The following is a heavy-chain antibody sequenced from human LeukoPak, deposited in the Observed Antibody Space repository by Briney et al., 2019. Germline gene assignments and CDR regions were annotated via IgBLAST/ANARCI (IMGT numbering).Heavy chain of an antibody. V-gene: IGHV3-30*03. Sequence: GGSLRLSCAASGFTFSSYSMNWVRQAPGKGLEWVAVISYDGSNKYYADSVKGRFTISRDNSKNTLYLQMNSLRAEDTAVYYCARTITVTTSAVDYWGQGTLVTVSS. CDR1: GFTFSSYS. CDR3: ARTITVTTSAVDY. CDR2: ISYDGSNK. D-gene: IGHD4-11*01. J-gene: IGHJ4*02.